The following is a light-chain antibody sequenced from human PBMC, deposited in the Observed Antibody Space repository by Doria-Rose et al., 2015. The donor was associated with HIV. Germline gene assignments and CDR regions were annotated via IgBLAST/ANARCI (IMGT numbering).Light chain of an antibody. Sequence: DIQLTQSPGSLGMSLGERATLNCKSNQSLLYTSKNYLAWYQQKPGQPPKLLIYWASTRQSGVPARLSGSGSGTDFTLTISSLEAEDVAVYYCQQYYDTPSFGPGTTVDIK. J-gene: IGKJ3*01. CDR1: QSLLYTSKNY. CDR3: QQYYDTPS. CDR2: WAS. V-gene: IGKV4-1*01.